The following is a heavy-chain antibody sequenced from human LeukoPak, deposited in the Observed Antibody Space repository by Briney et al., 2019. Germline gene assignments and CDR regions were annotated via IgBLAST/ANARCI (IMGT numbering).Heavy chain of an antibody. Sequence: SVKVSCKASGGNFRSFAISWVRQAPGQGLEWMGGIIPVFETTTYAQKFQGRVTITADESTSTAYMELSSLRSEDTAVYYCAASSGSGSYSASDYWGQGTLVTVSS. V-gene: IGHV1-69*13. CDR2: IIPVFETT. J-gene: IGHJ4*02. D-gene: IGHD1-26*01. CDR1: GGNFRSFA. CDR3: AASSGSGSYSASDY.